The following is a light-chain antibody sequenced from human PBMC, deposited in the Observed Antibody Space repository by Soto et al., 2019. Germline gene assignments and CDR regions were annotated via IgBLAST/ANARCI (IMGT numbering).Light chain of an antibody. V-gene: IGKV1-9*01. CDR1: QGISSF. CDR2: AAS. J-gene: IGKJ4*01. Sequence: DIQLTQSPSFLSASVGDRFTITCRASQGISSFLAWYQQKPGKAPKLLIYAASTLQSGVPSRFSGSGSGTEFTLTISSLXXEXXXXYYCQQLNSYPLTFGGGTKVEIK. CDR3: QQLNSYPLT.